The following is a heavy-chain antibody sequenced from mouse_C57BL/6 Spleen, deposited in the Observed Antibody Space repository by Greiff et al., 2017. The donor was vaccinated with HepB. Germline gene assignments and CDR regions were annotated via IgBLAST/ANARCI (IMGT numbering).Heavy chain of an antibody. V-gene: IGHV5-16*01. D-gene: IGHD1-1*01. CDR2: INYDGSST. Sequence: EVQLVESEGGLVQPGSSMKLSCTASGFTFSDYYMAWVRQVPEKGLEWVANINYDGSSTYYLDSLKSRFIISRDNTKNILYLQMSSLKSEDTATYYCARRDYYGSSPWLAYWGQGTLVTVSA. CDR1: GFTFSDYY. CDR3: ARRDYYGSSPWLAY. J-gene: IGHJ3*01.